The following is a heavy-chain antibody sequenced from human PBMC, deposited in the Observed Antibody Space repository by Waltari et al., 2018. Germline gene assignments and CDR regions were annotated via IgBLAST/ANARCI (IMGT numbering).Heavy chain of an antibody. CDR2: TKHTGST. CDR1: GGSFSGYS. Sequence: QVQLQQWGAGLLKPSETLSLTCAVYGGSFSGYSWSWIRQPPGKGREWMGETKHTGSTNQHPSLKSPVTISIDTSKNPFSLKLSSGTAGDPAVYYCARRGGGYYYYYYYMDVWGKGTTVTVSS. CDR3: ARRGGGYYYYYYYMDV. V-gene: IGHV4-34*01. D-gene: IGHD3-16*01. J-gene: IGHJ6*03.